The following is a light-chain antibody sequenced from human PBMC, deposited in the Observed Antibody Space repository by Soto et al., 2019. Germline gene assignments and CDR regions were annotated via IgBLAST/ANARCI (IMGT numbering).Light chain of an antibody. Sequence: MVMTQSPATLSVSPGETATLSCRASQAVNTKLAWYQQSPGQAPRLLIFGASTRASGIPARFSGSGSGTDFTLTIRRLQPEDFATYYCQQYSAWPSITFGGGTRVEIK. CDR3: QQYSAWPSIT. CDR2: GAS. J-gene: IGKJ4*01. CDR1: QAVNTK. V-gene: IGKV3D-15*01.